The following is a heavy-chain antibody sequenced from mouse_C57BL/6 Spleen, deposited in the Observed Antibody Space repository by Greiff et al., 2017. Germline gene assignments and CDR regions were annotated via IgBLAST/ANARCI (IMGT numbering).Heavy chain of an antibody. CDR2: IYPGDGDT. CDR3: ARGLYGRRAWFAY. CDR1: GYAFSSSW. Sequence: VQLQQSGPELVKPGASVKISCKASGYAFSSSWMNWVKQRPGKGLEWIGRIYPGDGDTNYNGKFMGKATLTADKSSSTAYMQLSSLTSEDSAVYFCARGLYGRRAWFAYWGQGTLVTVSA. D-gene: IGHD1-1*01. V-gene: IGHV1-82*01. J-gene: IGHJ3*01.